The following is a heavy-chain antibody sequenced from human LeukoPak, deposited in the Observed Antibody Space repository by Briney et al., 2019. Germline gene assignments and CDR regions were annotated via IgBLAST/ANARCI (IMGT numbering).Heavy chain of an antibody. CDR3: ARRRGYSYGYYDY. D-gene: IGHD5-18*01. CDR2: IYYSGST. Sequence: NPSETLSLTCTVSGGSISSSSYYWGWIRQPPGKGLEGIGSIYYSGSTYYNPSLKSRVTISVDTSKNQFSLKLSSVTAADTAVYYCARRRGYSYGYYDYWGQGTLVTVSS. CDR1: GGSISSSSYY. J-gene: IGHJ4*02. V-gene: IGHV4-39*01.